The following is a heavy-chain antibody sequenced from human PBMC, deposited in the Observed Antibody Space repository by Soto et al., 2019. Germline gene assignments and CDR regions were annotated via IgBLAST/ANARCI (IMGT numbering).Heavy chain of an antibody. CDR1: GYTFTGYY. V-gene: IGHV1-2*04. J-gene: IGHJ6*02. CDR2: INPNSGAA. Sequence: GASVKVSCKASGYTFTGYYMNWVRQAPGQGLEWMGWINPNSGAANYAQKVQGWVTMTRDTSTSTAYMELSSLRSEDTGVYYCERDKAPLDVWGQGTTVTVSS. CDR3: ERDKAPLDV. D-gene: IGHD3-16*02.